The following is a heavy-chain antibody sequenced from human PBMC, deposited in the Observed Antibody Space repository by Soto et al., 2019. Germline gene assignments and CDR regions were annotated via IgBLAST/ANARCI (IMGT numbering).Heavy chain of an antibody. CDR2: IIPILGIA. Sequence: GASVKVSCKASGGTFSSYTISWVRQAPGQGLEWMGRIIPILGIANYAQKFQGRVTITADKSTSTAYMELSSLRSEDTAVYYCECGLRPRRSALQEENWFDPWGQGTLVTVSS. D-gene: IGHD2-21*02. J-gene: IGHJ5*02. CDR1: GGTFSSYT. V-gene: IGHV1-69*02. CDR3: ECGLRPRRSALQEENWFDP.